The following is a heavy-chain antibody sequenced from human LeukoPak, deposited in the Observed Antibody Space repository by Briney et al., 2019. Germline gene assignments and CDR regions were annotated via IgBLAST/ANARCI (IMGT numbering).Heavy chain of an antibody. CDR1: GFTFSDYY. Sequence: GGFLRLSCAASGFTFSDYYMSWIRQAPGKGLEWVSYISSSGSTIYYADSVKGRFTISRDNAKNSLYLQMNSLRAEDTAVYYCARVKFWTPFDYWGQGTLVTVSS. CDR3: ARVKFWTPFDY. D-gene: IGHD3/OR15-3a*01. V-gene: IGHV3-11*04. J-gene: IGHJ4*02. CDR2: ISSSGSTI.